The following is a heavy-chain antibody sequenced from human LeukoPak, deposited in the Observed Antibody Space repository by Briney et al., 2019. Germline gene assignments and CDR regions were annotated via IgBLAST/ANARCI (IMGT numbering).Heavy chain of an antibody. CDR2: IKQDGSEK. CDR3: ARVVYSSGYYFRPVTWYYYYMDV. V-gene: IGHV3-7*01. Sequence: GGSLRLSCAASGFTFSSYWMSWVRQAPGKGLEWVANIKQDGSEKYYVDSVKGRFTISRDNAKNSLYLQMNSLRAEDTAVYYCARVVYSSGYYFRPVTWYYYYMDVWGKGTTVTVSS. CDR1: GFTFSSYW. D-gene: IGHD3-22*01. J-gene: IGHJ6*03.